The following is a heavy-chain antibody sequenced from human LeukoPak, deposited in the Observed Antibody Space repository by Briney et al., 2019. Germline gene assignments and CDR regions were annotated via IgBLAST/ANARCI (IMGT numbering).Heavy chain of an antibody. V-gene: IGHV1-18*01. D-gene: IGHD2-2*02. CDR3: ARDHGGYCSSTSCYIWFDP. CDR1: GYTFTSYG. CDR2: ISAYNGNT. J-gene: IGHJ5*02. Sequence: ASVKVSCKASGYTFTSYGISWVRQAPGQGLEWMGWISAYNGNTSYAQKLQGRVTMTADTSTSTAYMELRSLRSDDTAVYYCARDHGGYCSSTSCYIWFDPWGQGTLVTVSS.